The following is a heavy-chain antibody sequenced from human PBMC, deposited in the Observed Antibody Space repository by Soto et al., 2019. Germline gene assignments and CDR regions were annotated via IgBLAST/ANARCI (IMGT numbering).Heavy chain of an antibody. CDR3: ARGAITMIVVVTPHDAFDI. CDR2: IYYSGST. J-gene: IGHJ3*02. CDR1: CGSISSSSYY. Sequence: SETLSLTCTFSCGSISSSSYYWGWIRQPPGKGLEWIGSIYYSGSTYYNPSLKSRVTISVDTSKNQFSLKLSSVTAADTAVYYCARGAITMIVVVTPHDAFDIWGQGTMVTVSS. D-gene: IGHD3-22*01. V-gene: IGHV4-39*01.